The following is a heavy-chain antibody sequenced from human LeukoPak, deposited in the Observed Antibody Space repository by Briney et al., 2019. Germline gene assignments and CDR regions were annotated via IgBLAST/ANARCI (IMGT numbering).Heavy chain of an antibody. CDR1: GFTFSSYW. V-gene: IGHV3-7*01. D-gene: IGHD6-6*01. CDR3: VRALGSSSSDF. Sequence: GGSLRLSCAASGFTFSSYWMSWVRQAPGKGLEWVANIKQDGSEVYYVDSVEGRFTVSRDNAKNSLSLQMNSLRGEDTAVYYCVRALGSSSSDFWGQGTLVTVSS. J-gene: IGHJ4*02. CDR2: IKQDGSEV.